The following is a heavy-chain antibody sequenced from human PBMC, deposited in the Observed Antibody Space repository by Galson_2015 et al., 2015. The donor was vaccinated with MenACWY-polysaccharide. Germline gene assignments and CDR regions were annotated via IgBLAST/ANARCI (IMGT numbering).Heavy chain of an antibody. CDR2: INSDASGT. J-gene: IGHJ4*02. V-gene: IGHV3-74*01. CDR3: ARLTIELGHDY. D-gene: IGHD1-1*01. CDR1: GFTFSNYW. Sequence: SLRLSCAASGFTFSNYWMHWVRQAPGKGPVWVSRINSDASGTDYADSVKGRFTISRDNAKNTLYLQMNSLRAEDTAAYYCARLTIELGHDYWGQGALVTVSA.